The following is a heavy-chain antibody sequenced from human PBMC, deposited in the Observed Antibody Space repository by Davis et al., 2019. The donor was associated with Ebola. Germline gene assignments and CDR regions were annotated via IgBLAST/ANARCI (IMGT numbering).Heavy chain of an antibody. CDR1: GYTFTSYA. Sequence: AASVKVSCKASGYTFTSYAMHWVRQAPGQRLEWMGWINAGNGNTKYSQKFQGRVTITRDTSASTAYMELSSLRSEDTAVYYCARDRSGGSGRGSDYWGQGTLVTVSS. V-gene: IGHV1-3*01. CDR2: INAGNGNT. D-gene: IGHD3-10*01. J-gene: IGHJ4*02. CDR3: ARDRSGGSGRGSDY.